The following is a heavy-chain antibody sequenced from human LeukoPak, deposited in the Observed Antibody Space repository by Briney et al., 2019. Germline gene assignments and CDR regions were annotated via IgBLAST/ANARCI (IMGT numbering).Heavy chain of an antibody. J-gene: IGHJ4*02. CDR1: GFDFGAYE. CDR2: FAGSDTTT. CDR3: TTLGYHLDS. D-gene: IGHD3-22*01. Sequence: GGSLRLSCAASGFDFGAYEMNWVCQAPGKGLEWVAYFAGSDTTTYYADSVKGRFIISRDNARNSLYLQMNSLRAEDTALYYCTTLGYHLDSWGQGTLVTVSS. V-gene: IGHV3-48*03.